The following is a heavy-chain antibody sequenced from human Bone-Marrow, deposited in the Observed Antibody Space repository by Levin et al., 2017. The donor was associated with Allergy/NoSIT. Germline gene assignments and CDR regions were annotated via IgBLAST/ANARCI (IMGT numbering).Heavy chain of an antibody. Sequence: PGESLKISCKASGYTFTSYYMHWVRQAPGQGLEWMGIINPSGGSTSYAQKFQGRVTMTRDTSTSTVYMELSSLKSEDTAVYYCARGRYYGSGSYRLDYWGQGTLVIVSS. CDR3: ARGRYYGSGSYRLDY. CDR2: INPSGGST. CDR1: GYTFTSYY. D-gene: IGHD3-10*01. J-gene: IGHJ4*02. V-gene: IGHV1-46*01.